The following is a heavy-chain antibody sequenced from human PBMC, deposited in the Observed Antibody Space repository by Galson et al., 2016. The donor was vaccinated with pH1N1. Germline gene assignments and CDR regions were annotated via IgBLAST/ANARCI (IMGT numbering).Heavy chain of an antibody. CDR1: GFTFSDYW. J-gene: IGHJ4*02. CDR3: VRAIGAAGAH. Sequence: SLRLSCAASGFTFSDYWMHWARQAPGKGLEWVANIKQDGSQSYYLDSVKGRFTISRDNAKNSLYLQMNSLTAEDSALYYCVRAIGAAGAHWGQGTLVTASS. V-gene: IGHV3-7*01. CDR2: IKQDGSQS. D-gene: IGHD6-13*01.